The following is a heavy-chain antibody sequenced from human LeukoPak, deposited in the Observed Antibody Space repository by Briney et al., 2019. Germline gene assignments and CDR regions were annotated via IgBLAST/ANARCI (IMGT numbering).Heavy chain of an antibody. V-gene: IGHV1-69*05. Sequence: SVKVSCKASGGTFSSYAISWVRQAPGQGLEWMGGIIPIFGTANYAQKFQGRVTITTDESTSTAYMELSSLRSEDTAVYYCARGGPMVYAIINWFDPWGQGTLVTVSS. CDR1: GGTFSSYA. J-gene: IGHJ5*02. D-gene: IGHD2-8*01. CDR3: ARGGPMVYAIINWFDP. CDR2: IIPIFGTA.